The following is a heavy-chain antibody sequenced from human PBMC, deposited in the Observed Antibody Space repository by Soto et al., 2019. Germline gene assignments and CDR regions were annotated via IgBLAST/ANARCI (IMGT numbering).Heavy chain of an antibody. CDR1: GYTFTSYG. CDR3: ARVGVGLAAPRVWPY. V-gene: IGHV1-18*01. CDR2: INPYNGNT. J-gene: IGHJ4*02. Sequence: ASVKVSCKASGYTFTSYGISWVRQAPGQGLEWMAWINPYNGNTRYAEKFLGRVTVTTDTSTATAYMEVRSLTSDDTAVFYCARVGVGLAAPRVWPYWGQGTPVTVSS. D-gene: IGHD6-13*01.